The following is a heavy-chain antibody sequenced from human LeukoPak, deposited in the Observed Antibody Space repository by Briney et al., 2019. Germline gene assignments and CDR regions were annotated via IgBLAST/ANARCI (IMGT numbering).Heavy chain of an antibody. Sequence: GGSLRLSCAASGFTFSSYAMHWVRQAPGKGLEYVSAISSNGGSTYYANSVKGRFTISRDNSKSTLYPQMGSLRAEDMAVYYCARSRQSNIAAALYWGQGTLVTVSS. J-gene: IGHJ4*02. CDR3: ARSRQSNIAAALY. V-gene: IGHV3-64*01. CDR2: ISSNGGST. D-gene: IGHD6-25*01. CDR1: GFTFSSYA.